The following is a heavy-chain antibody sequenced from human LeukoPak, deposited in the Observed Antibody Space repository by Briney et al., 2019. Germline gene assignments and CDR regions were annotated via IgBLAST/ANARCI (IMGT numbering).Heavy chain of an antibody. CDR1: GGSISSYY. J-gene: IGHJ4*02. V-gene: IGHV4-59*01. CDR3: ASLWAYDSRGPDY. Sequence: PSETLSLTCTASGGSISSYYWSWIRQPPGKGLEWIGYIYYSGSTNYNPSLKSRVTISVDTSKNQFSLKLSSVTAADTAVYYCASLWAYDSRGPDYWGQGTLVTVSS. CDR2: IYYSGST. D-gene: IGHD3-22*01.